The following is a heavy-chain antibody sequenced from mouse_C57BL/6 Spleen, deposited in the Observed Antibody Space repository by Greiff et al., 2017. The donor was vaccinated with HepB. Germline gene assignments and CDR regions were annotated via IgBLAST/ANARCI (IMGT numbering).Heavy chain of an antibody. V-gene: IGHV3-6*01. CDR1: GYSITSGYY. D-gene: IGHD3-3*01. CDR2: ISYDGSN. J-gene: IGHJ2*01. Sequence: EVQLQQSGPGLVKPSQSLSLPCSVTGYSITSGYYLNWIRQFPGNKLEWMGYISYDGSNNYNPSLKNRISITRDTSKNQFFLKLTSVTTEDTAIYYCARGDGSPLDYWGQGATRTVSS. CDR3: ARGDGSPLDY.